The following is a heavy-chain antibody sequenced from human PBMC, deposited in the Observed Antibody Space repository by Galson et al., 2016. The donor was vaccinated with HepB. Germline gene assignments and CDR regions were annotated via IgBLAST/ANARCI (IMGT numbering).Heavy chain of an antibody. D-gene: IGHD3-16*01. CDR1: GFSFDDHG. V-gene: IGHV3-9*01. Sequence: SLRLSCAASGFSFDDHGMHWVRQRPGKGLEWVSGINWDSNRIAYADSVRGRFTISRDNAKNSLFLQIDNLRPEDSAFYYCGRDKGEGTSFLPYYFDYWGQGTQVTVYS. J-gene: IGHJ4*02. CDR2: INWDSNRI. CDR3: GRDKGEGTSFLPYYFDY.